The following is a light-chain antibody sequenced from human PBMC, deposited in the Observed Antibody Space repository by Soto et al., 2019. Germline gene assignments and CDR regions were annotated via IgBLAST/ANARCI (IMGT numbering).Light chain of an antibody. CDR1: QRVSSSY. J-gene: IGKJ1*01. CDR3: QQYDTSPRT. V-gene: IGKV3-20*01. Sequence: IVLTQSPGTLSLSPGERATLSCSASQRVSSSYLAWYQQKPGQSPRLLIFGASSRATGTPDRFSGSGSGTDCTLTISRLEPEDCAVYYCQQYDTSPRTFGQGTKVEIK. CDR2: GAS.